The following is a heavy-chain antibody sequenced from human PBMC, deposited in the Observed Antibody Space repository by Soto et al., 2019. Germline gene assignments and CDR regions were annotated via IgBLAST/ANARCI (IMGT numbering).Heavy chain of an antibody. Sequence: GASVKVSCKASGYTFTSYYMHWVRQAPGQGLEWMGIINPSGGSTSYAQKFQGRVTMTRDTSTSTVYMELSSLRSEDTAVYYCARDLPAYYDTLAGHPDGGLNDWGYGTLVSV. V-gene: IGHV1-46*03. D-gene: IGHD3-9*01. CDR1: GYTFTSYY. CDR2: INPSGGST. CDR3: ARDLPAYYDTLAGHPDGGLND. J-gene: IGHJ4*01.